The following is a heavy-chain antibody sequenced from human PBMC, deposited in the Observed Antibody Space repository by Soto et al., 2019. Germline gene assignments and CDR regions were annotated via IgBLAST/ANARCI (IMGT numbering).Heavy chain of an antibody. CDR2: ISGSGGST. D-gene: IGHD3-10*01. J-gene: IGHJ6*02. V-gene: IGHV3-23*01. CDR1: GFTFSSYA. Sequence: GGSLRLSCAASGFTFSSYAMSWVRQAPGKGLEWVSAISGSGGSTYYADSVKGRFTISRDNSKNTLYLQMNSLRAEDTAVYYCAKEGVDYYGSGSYPKGGDYYYYYGMDVWGQGTTVTVSS. CDR3: AKEGVDYYGSGSYPKGGDYYYYYGMDV.